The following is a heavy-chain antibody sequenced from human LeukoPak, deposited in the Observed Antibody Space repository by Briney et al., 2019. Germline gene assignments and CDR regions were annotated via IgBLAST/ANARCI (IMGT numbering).Heavy chain of an antibody. CDR1: GGSVSSSIYY. CDR3: ASRNDILTGYVFDF. J-gene: IGHJ4*02. Sequence: PSETLSLTCTVSGGSVSSSIYYWGWIRQPPGKGLEWIGSIYYSGSTSYNPSLKSRVTISVDTSENQFSLKLTSVTAADTAVYYCASRNDILTGYVFDFWGQGTLVTVSS. D-gene: IGHD3-9*01. V-gene: IGHV4-39*01. CDR2: IYYSGST.